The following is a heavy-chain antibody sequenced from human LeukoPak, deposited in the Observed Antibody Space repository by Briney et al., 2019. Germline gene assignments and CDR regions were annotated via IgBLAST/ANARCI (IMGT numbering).Heavy chain of an antibody. V-gene: IGHV4-39*01. CDR2: IYYNGNT. D-gene: IGHD6-13*01. Sequence: SETLSLTCTISGDSISSGSYYWGWIRQPPGKGLEWIGSIYYNGNTHYNPSLKSRLTIFVDTSKNQFSLKLSSVTAADTAVYYCARGYGSSWYQFDPWGQGTLVTVSS. J-gene: IGHJ5*02. CDR3: ARGYGSSWYQFDP. CDR1: GDSISSGSYY.